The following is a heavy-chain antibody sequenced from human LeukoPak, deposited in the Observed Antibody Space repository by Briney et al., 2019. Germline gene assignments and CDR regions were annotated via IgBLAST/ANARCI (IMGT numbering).Heavy chain of an antibody. CDR3: GKLTGYNWFDP. J-gene: IGHJ5*02. D-gene: IGHD4/OR15-4a*01. V-gene: IGHV3-23*01. CDR2: ISGSGDST. Sequence: GGSLRLSCAASGFTFSSYAMSWVRQAPGKGLEWVSAISGSGDSTYYADSVKGRFTISRDNSKNTLYLQMNSLRAEDTAVYYCGKLTGYNWFDPWGQGTLVTVSS. CDR1: GFTFSSYA.